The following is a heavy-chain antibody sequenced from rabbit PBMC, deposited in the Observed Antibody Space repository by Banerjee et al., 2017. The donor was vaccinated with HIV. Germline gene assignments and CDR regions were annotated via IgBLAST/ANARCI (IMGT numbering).Heavy chain of an antibody. Sequence: QEQLEESGGGLVQPEGSLTLSCTVSGFTLSSYVMCWVRQAPGKGLEWIGCINTSSGNTVYATWAKGRFTISKTSWTTVTLQMTSLTAADTATYFCARDLAGVIGWNFNLWGPGTLVTVS. J-gene: IGHJ4*01. CDR2: INTSSGNT. V-gene: IGHV1S45*01. D-gene: IGHD4-1*01. CDR1: GFTLSSYV. CDR3: ARDLAGVIGWNFNL.